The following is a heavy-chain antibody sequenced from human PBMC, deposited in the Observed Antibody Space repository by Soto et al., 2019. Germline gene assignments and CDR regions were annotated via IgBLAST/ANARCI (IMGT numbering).Heavy chain of an antibody. CDR1: GFTFSSYS. D-gene: IGHD2-2*02. J-gene: IGHJ4*02. CDR3: ARDLIPRGPSLTTRADYYFDY. V-gene: IGHV3-21*01. Sequence: RLSCAASGFTFSSYSMNWVRQAPGKGLEWVSSISSSSSYIYCADSVKGRFTISRDNAKNSLYLQMNSLRAEDTAVYYCARDLIPRGPSLTTRADYYFDYWGQGTLVTVSS. CDR2: ISSSSSYI.